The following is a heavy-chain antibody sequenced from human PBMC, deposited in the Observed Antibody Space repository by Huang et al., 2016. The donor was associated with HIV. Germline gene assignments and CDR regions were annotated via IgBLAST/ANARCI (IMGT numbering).Heavy chain of an antibody. D-gene: IGHD4-17*01. J-gene: IGHJ4*02. CDR2: VHTDGSTT. V-gene: IGHV3-74*01. CDR1: EFTFSNYW. Sequence: EVQLVESGGGLVQPGGSLRLSCAASEFTFSNYWMHWVRQAPGKGLVGVKRVHTDGSTTNYADSVKGRFTISRDNAKKTLYLQLNSLRAEDTAVYYCARADYGDYDFDYWGQGTLVTVSS. CDR3: ARADYGDYDFDY.